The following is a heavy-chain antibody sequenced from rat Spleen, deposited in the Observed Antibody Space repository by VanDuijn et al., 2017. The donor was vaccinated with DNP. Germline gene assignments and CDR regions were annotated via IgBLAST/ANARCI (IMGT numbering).Heavy chain of an antibody. J-gene: IGHJ4*01. Sequence: EVQLVESGGGPVQPGRSLKLSCVASGFTFNNYWMTWIRQAPGKGLEWVASISNTGDHTYYPDSVKGRFTISRDNAKSTLYLQMDSLRSEDTATYYCTTEGFNTPFAYWGRGASVTVSS. CDR2: ISNTGDHT. D-gene: IGHD4-1*01. V-gene: IGHV5-31*01. CDR3: TTEGFNTPFAY. CDR1: GFTFNNYW.